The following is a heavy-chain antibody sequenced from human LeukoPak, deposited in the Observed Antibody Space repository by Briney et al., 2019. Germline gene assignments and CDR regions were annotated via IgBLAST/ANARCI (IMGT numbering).Heavy chain of an antibody. D-gene: IGHD1-1*01. J-gene: IGHJ4*02. CDR3: AKLHTATRTADFAH. Sequence: GGSLRLSFAPSGFTFSRSPMSWVRQAPGKGLEWVSGISIGGDYTYYADSVKGRFTISRDNSKHTLSLQMSNLRAEDTAIYYCAKLHTATRTADFAHWGPGTLVTVSS. CDR2: ISIGGDYT. CDR1: GFTFSRSP. V-gene: IGHV3-23*01.